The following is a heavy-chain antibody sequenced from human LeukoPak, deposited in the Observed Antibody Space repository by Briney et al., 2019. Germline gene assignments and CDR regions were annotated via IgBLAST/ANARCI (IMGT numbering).Heavy chain of an antibody. V-gene: IGHV3-74*01. J-gene: IGHJ5*02. CDR2: INSDGSST. Sequence: GGSLRLSCAASGFTFSSYWMHWVHQAPGKGLVWVSRINSDGSSTSYADSVKGRFTISRDNAKNTLYLQMNSLRADDTAVYYCARGPHYYDRTNNWFDPWGQGTLVTVSS. CDR1: GFTFSSYW. D-gene: IGHD3-22*01. CDR3: ARGPHYYDRTNNWFDP.